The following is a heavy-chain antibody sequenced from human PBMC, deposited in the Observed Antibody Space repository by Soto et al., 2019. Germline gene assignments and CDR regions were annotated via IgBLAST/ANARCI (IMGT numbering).Heavy chain of an antibody. CDR1: GYTFTSYG. J-gene: IGHJ4*02. CDR3: ARRRGRYDPCDY. D-gene: IGHD5-12*01. V-gene: IGHV1-18*01. CDR2: ISAYNGNT. Sequence: QVQLVQSGAEVKKPGASVKVSCKASGYTFTSYGISWVRQAPGQGLEWMGWISAYNGNTNYAQKLQGRVTMTKDTSTSTPYLALRSPRPDDTAVYYGARRRGRYDPCDYWGQGPLVTVSS.